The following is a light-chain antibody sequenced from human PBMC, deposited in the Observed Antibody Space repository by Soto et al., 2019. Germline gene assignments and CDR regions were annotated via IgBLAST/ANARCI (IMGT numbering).Light chain of an antibody. Sequence: QAVVTQEPSLTVSPGGTVTLTCGSSTGAVTSGHYPYWFQQKPGQAPRTLMYDTNNKHSWTPARFSGSLLGGKAALTLSDAQPEDEAEYCCLLSYPGVRAVFGGGTQLTV. CDR1: TGAVTSGHY. CDR2: DTN. V-gene: IGLV7-46*01. J-gene: IGLJ7*01. CDR3: LLSYPGVRAV.